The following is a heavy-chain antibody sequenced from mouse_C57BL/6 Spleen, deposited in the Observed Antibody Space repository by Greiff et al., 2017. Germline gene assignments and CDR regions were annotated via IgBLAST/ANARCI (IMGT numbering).Heavy chain of an antibody. V-gene: IGHV1-52*01. CDR2: IDPSDSET. Sequence: QVQLQQPGAELVRPGSSVKLSCKASGYTFTSSWMHWVKQRPIQGLEWIGNIDPSDSETHYNQKFKDKATLTVDKSSSTAYMQLSSLTSEDSAVYYGAREDYGSSYGFAYWGQGTLVTVSA. D-gene: IGHD1-1*01. J-gene: IGHJ3*01. CDR1: GYTFTSSW. CDR3: AREDYGSSYGFAY.